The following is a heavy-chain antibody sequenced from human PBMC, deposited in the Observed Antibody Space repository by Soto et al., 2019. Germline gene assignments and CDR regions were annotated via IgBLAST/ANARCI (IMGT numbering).Heavy chain of an antibody. D-gene: IGHD3-3*01. CDR1: GGSFSGYY. CDR3: AREKLSSIFGVAKGYRNSYYYYYGMDV. J-gene: IGHJ6*02. V-gene: IGHV4-34*01. CDR2: INHSGST. Sequence: SETLSLTCAVYGGSFSGYYWSWIRQPPGKGLEWIGEINHSGSTNYNPSLKSRVTISVDTSKNQFSLKLSSVTAADTAVYYCAREKLSSIFGVAKGYRNSYYYYYGMDVWGQGTTVTVSS.